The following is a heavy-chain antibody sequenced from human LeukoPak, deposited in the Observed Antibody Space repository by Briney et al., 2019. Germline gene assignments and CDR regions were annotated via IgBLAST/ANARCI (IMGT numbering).Heavy chain of an antibody. V-gene: IGHV4-34*01. CDR2: INHSGST. D-gene: IGHD2-2*01. CDR1: GGSFSGYY. CDR3: ARVGYVGVVPAADNWFDP. Sequence: PSRTLSLTCAVYGGSFSGYYWSWIGQPPGKGLEWSGEINHSGSTNYNPSLKSRVIISVDTSKYQFSLKLSSVTAADTAVYYCARVGYVGVVPAADNWFDPWGQGTLVTVSS. J-gene: IGHJ5*02.